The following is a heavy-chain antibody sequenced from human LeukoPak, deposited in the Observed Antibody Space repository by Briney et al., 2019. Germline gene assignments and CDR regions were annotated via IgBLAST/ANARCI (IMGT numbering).Heavy chain of an antibody. V-gene: IGHV4-59*01. CDR3: ARGSLPYYYMDV. Sequence: PSETLSLTCTVSGGSISSYYWSWIRQPPGKGLEWIGYIYYSGSTNYNPSLKSRVTISVDTSKNQFSLKLSSVTAADTAVYYCARGSLPYYYMDVWGKGTTVTVSS. CDR1: GGSISSYY. CDR2: IYYSGST. J-gene: IGHJ6*03.